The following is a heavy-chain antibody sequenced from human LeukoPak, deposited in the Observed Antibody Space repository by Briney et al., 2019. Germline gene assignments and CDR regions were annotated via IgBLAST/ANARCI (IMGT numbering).Heavy chain of an antibody. CDR3: AKGWDVDTAIDY. V-gene: IGHV3-30*02. Sequence: GGSLRLSCAASGFTFSSYAMGWVRQAPGKGLEWVAFIQYAGSDKYYADSVKGRFTISRDNSKNTLYLQMNSLRAEDTAVYYCAKGWDVDTAIDYWGQGTLVTVSS. J-gene: IGHJ4*02. D-gene: IGHD5-18*01. CDR2: IQYAGSDK. CDR1: GFTFSSYA.